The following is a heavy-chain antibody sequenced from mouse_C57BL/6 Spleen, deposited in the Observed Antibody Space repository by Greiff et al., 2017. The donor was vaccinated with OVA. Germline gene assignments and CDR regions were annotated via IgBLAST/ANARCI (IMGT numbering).Heavy chain of an antibody. CDR1: GFTFSDYY. CDR2: INYDGSST. Sequence: EVHLVESEGGLVQPGSSMKLSCTASGFTFSDYYMAWVRQVPEQGLEWVANINYDGSSTYYLDSLKSRFIISRDNAKNILYLQMSSLKSEDTATYDCARGPTTVIATPYCDYWGQGTTLTVSS. D-gene: IGHD1-1*01. V-gene: IGHV5-16*01. CDR3: ARGPTTVIATPYCDY. J-gene: IGHJ2*01.